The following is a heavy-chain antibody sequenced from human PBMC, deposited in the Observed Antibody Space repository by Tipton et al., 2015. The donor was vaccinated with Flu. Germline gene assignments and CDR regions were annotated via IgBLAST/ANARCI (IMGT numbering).Heavy chain of an antibody. D-gene: IGHD3-16*01. CDR1: GFTFSDYG. J-gene: IGHJ4*02. CDR2: MSYEGSKK. Sequence: SLRLSCAASGFTFSDYGMHWVRQAPGKGLEWVAVMSYEGSKKFYADPVKGRFTISRDYSKNTLDLQMDSLRGEDTAVYYCARDRWGSLDFWGQGTLVTVAS. V-gene: IGHV3-30*03. CDR3: ARDRWGSLDF.